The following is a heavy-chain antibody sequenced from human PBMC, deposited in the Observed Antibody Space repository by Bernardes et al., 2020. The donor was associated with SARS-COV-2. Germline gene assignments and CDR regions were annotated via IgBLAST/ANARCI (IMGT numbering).Heavy chain of an antibody. Sequence: GGSLRLSCAASGFTFGDYAMHWVRQAPGKGLEWVSSVTWNSGSKVYADSVKGRFTISRDNAKNSLYLQMNSLRAEDTALYYCSKAASPRGSLGDNWFDPWGQGTLVTVSS. V-gene: IGHV3-9*01. CDR2: VTWNSGSK. J-gene: IGHJ5*02. CDR1: GFTFGDYA. CDR3: SKAASPRGSLGDNWFDP. D-gene: IGHD1-26*01.